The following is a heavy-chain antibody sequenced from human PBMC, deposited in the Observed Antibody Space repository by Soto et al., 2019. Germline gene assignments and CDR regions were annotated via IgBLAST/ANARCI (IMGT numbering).Heavy chain of an antibody. V-gene: IGHV3-74*01. D-gene: IGHD6-13*01. CDR3: ARDQQRMAAAGLTNLFDI. Sequence: GGSLRLSCAASGFTFSSYWMHWVRQAPGKGLVWVSRINSDGSSTSYADSVKGRFTISRDNAKNTLYLQMNSLRAEDTAVYYCARDQQRMAAAGLTNLFDIWGQGTMVTVSS. J-gene: IGHJ3*02. CDR1: GFTFSSYW. CDR2: INSDGSST.